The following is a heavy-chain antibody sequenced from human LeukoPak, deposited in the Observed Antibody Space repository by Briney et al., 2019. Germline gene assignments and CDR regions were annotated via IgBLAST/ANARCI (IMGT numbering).Heavy chain of an antibody. CDR1: GGSLSSYY. CDR2: IYHSRAT. J-gene: IGHJ4*02. V-gene: IGHV4-59*12. CDR3: ARDNRQRGLDS. D-gene: IGHD1-14*01. Sequence: PSETLSLTCTVSGGSLSSYYWSGVRQPPGKGLEWIGEIYHSRATNYNPSLKSRLTISVDMSKNQFSLMLRSVTAADTAFYYCARDNRQRGLDSWGQGTLVTVSS.